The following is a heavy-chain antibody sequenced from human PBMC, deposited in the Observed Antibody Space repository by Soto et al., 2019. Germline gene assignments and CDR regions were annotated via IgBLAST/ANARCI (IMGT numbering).Heavy chain of an antibody. CDR3: ARVSGSYYYGMDV. Sequence: QVQLQESGPGLVKPSGTLSLTCAVSGGSISSSNWWSWVRQPPGKGLEWIGEIYHSGSTNYNPSLKSRGTISVDKSKNQFSLKLSSVTAADAAVDYCARVSGSYYYGMDVWGQGTTVTVSS. D-gene: IGHD1-26*01. V-gene: IGHV4-4*02. CDR2: IYHSGST. CDR1: GGSISSSNW. J-gene: IGHJ6*02.